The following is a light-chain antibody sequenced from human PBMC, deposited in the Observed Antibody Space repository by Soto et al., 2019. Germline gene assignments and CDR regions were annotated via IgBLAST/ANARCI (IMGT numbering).Light chain of an antibody. Sequence: QSALTQPASVSGSPGQSITISCTGTRSDIGAYNFVSWYQQHPGEAPKLILYDVNVRPSGVSTRFSGSKSGNTASLPISGLQAEDEADYYCTSWTTSTTMIFGGGTKVTVL. CDR1: RSDIGAYNF. V-gene: IGLV2-14*03. J-gene: IGLJ2*01. CDR3: TSWTTSTTMI. CDR2: DVN.